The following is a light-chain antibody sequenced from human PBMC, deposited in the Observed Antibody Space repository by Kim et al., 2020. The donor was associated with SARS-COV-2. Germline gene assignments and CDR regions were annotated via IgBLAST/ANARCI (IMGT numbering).Light chain of an antibody. CDR3: QHFHRYPPFP. V-gene: IGKV1-13*02. CDR2: DAS. J-gene: IGKJ3*01. Sequence: AIQLTQSPSSLSASVGDRVTITCRASQGISSALAWYQQKPGKPPKVLIYDASSLESGVPSRFSGSGSGTDFTLTISSLQPEDFATYYCQHFHRYPPFPFGPRTKVDIK. CDR1: QGISSA.